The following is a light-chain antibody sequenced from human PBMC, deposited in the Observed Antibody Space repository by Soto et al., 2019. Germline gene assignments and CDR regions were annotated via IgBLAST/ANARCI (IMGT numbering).Light chain of an antibody. CDR1: QSISSY. CDR3: PQSYRTPPP. J-gene: IGKJ4*01. Sequence: DIQMTQSPSSLSASVGDRVTITCRASQSISSYLNWYQQKPGKAPKLLIYAASSLQSGVPSRFSGSGSGTDFTLTISRLQPEDFATYLCPQSYRTPPPFGGGTKVEIK. CDR2: AAS. V-gene: IGKV1-39*01.